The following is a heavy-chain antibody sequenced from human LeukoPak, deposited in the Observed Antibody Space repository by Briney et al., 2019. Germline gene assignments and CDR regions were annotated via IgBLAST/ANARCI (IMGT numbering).Heavy chain of an antibody. CDR2: ISGSGGGT. D-gene: IGHD2-2*01. J-gene: IGHJ4*02. CDR1: GFTFSSYA. V-gene: IGHV3-23*01. Sequence: GASLRLSCAASGFTFSSYAMSWVRQAPGKGLEWVSAISGSGGGTYYANSVKGRFTISRDNSKNTLYLQMNSLRAEDTAVYYCAKDDCSSTSCYYFGEYCFDYWGQGTLVTVSS. CDR3: AKDDCSSTSCYYFGEYCFDY.